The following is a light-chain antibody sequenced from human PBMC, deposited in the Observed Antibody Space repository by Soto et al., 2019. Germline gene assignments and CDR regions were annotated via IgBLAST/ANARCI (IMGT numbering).Light chain of an antibody. CDR2: SAS. CDR1: QSVTTW. V-gene: IGKV1-12*01. CDR3: QQASYFPFT. Sequence: DIQMTQSPSFVSASVGDRVTITCRASQSVTTWLVWYQQRPGKAPRLLIHSASSLRSGVPSRFSGSGSGAEFTLTIGSLHPEDEATYFCQQASYFPFTFGPGTTVAI. J-gene: IGKJ3*01.